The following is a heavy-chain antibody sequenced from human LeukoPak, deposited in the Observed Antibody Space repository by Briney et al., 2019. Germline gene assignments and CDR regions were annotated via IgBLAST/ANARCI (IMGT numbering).Heavy chain of an antibody. J-gene: IGHJ4*02. CDR2: ISGSGVTT. CDR1: GFTFSSYA. CDR3: ARDLGSFGSGSYLGY. D-gene: IGHD3-10*01. V-gene: IGHV3-23*01. Sequence: GGSLRLSCAASGFTFSSYAMSWVRQAPGKGLEWVSAISGSGVTTYYADSVKGRFSIARDNSKNTLYLQMNSLGAEDTAVYYCARDLGSFGSGSYLGYWGQGTLVTVSS.